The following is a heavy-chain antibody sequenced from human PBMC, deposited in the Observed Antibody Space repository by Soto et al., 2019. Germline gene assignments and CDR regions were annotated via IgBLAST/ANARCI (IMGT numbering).Heavy chain of an antibody. V-gene: IGHV3-30*03. CDR2: MSYDGSKE. CDR3: ARGSGNSGFWYFDP. J-gene: IGHJ2*01. Sequence: QVQLVESGGGVVQPGRSLRLSCAASGFIFSSYGMHWVRPAPGKGLAWVALMSYDGSKEYYADSVKGRFTVSRDNSQNTLYLQMNSLRAEDTAVYYCARGSGNSGFWYFDPWRRGTLVTVSS. D-gene: IGHD4-4*01. CDR1: GFIFSSYG.